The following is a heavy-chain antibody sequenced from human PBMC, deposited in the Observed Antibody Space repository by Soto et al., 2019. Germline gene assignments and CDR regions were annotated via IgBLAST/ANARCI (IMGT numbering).Heavy chain of an antibody. CDR2: IYSGGST. V-gene: IGHV3-66*01. J-gene: IGHJ3*02. CDR1: GFTVSSNY. CDR3: ASSTNNDYGDYGFVIIAAFDI. Sequence: GGSLRLSCAASGFTVSSNYMSWVRQAPGKGLEWVPVIYSGGSTYYADSVKGRFTISRDNSKNTLYLQMNSLRAEDTAVYYCASSTNNDYGDYGFVIIAAFDIWGQGTMVTVSS. D-gene: IGHD4-17*01.